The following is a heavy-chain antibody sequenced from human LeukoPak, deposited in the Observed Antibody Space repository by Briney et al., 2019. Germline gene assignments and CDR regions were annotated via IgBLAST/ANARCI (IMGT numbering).Heavy chain of an antibody. CDR2: VYSGGST. CDR3: ASAAVAGQFDY. J-gene: IGHJ4*02. CDR1: GFTVSSNY. Sequence: TGGSLRLSCAASGFTVSSNYMSWVRQAPGKGLEWVSVVYSGGSTYYADSVKGRFTISRDNSKNTLYLQMNSLRAEDTAVYYCASAAVAGQFDYWGREPWSSSPQ. V-gene: IGHV3-53*01. D-gene: IGHD6-19*01.